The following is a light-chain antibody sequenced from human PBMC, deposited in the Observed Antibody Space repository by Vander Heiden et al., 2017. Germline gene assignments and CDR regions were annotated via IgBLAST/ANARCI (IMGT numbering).Light chain of an antibody. CDR3: MQALQTPFT. CDR1: QSLLHSNGNND. J-gene: IGKJ3*01. Sequence: DLVMTQSPLSLPVTPGEPASISCRSSQSLLHSNGNNDLDWYLQKPGQSPQLLIYLGSNRASGVPDRFSGSGSGTDFTLKISRVEAEDVGVYYCMQALQTPFTFGPGTKVDIK. V-gene: IGKV2-28*01. CDR2: LGS.